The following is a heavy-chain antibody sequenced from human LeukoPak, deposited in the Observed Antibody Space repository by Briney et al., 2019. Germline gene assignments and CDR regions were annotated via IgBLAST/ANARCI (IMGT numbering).Heavy chain of an antibody. J-gene: IGHJ4*02. V-gene: IGHV3-23*01. CDR2: ISSRGDST. CDR3: VKGPRPDITVAHTVEN. Sequence: PGGSLRLSCAASGFSFSSCALSWVRQAPGRGLEWVSTISSRGDSTYVADSVKGRFTISRDNSKNSLYLQMNTVRAEDTAVYYCVKGPRPDITVAHTVENWGQGTLVTVSS. D-gene: IGHD6-19*01. CDR1: GFSFSSCA.